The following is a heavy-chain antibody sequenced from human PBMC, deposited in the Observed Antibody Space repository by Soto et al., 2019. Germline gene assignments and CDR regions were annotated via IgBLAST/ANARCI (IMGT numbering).Heavy chain of an antibody. Sequence: EVQLVESGGGLVQPGGSLRLSCAASGFTFSSYDRYWARQATGKGLEWVSTIGTAGDTYYPGSVKGRFTISRENAKNSLYLQTNSLRAEDTAVYYCARGGTTVVTPIDYWGQGTLVTVSS. V-gene: IGHV3-13*01. CDR2: IGTAGDT. D-gene: IGHD4-17*01. J-gene: IGHJ4*02. CDR3: ARGGTTVVTPIDY. CDR1: GFTFSSYD.